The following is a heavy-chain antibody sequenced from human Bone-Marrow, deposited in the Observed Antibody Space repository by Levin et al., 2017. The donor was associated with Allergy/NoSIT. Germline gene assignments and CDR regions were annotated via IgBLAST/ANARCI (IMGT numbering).Heavy chain of an antibody. V-gene: IGHV4-31*03. D-gene: IGHD1-1*01. CDR2: IYYSGST. CDR1: GGSISSGGYY. J-gene: IGHJ6*03. CDR3: ARGVAWSAYYYYYMDV. Sequence: TLSLTCTVSGGSISSGGYYWSWIRQHPGKGLEWIGYIYYSGSTYYNPSLKSRVTISVDTSKNQFSLKLSSVTAADTAVYYCARGVAWSAYYYYYMDVWGKGTTVTVSS.